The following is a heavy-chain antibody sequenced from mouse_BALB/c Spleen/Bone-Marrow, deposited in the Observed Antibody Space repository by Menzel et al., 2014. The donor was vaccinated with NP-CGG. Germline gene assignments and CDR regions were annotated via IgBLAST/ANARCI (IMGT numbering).Heavy chain of an antibody. CDR1: GFTFSSFA. V-gene: IGHV5-17*02. J-gene: IGHJ2*01. Sequence: EVQRVESGGGLVQPGGSRKLSCAASGFTFSSFAMHWVRQAPEKGLEWVAYISSGSSTTYYADTVMGRFTISRDNPKNTLFLQMTSLRSEDTAMYYCARSGSSSGYFDYWGQGTTLTVSS. D-gene: IGHD1-1*01. CDR2: ISSGSSTT. CDR3: ARSGSSSGYFDY.